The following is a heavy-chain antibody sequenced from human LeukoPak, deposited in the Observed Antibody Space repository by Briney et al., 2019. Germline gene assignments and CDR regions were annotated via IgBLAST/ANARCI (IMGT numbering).Heavy chain of an antibody. CDR2: ISGSGGST. V-gene: IGHV3-23*01. J-gene: IGHJ4*02. Sequence: GGSLRLSCAVSGFIFSSYSMNWVRQAPGKGLEWVSAISGSGGSTYYADSVKDRFTISRDNSKNTLYLQMNSLRAEDTAVYYCAKDSAITMIVVGWGQGTLVTVSS. CDR1: GFIFSSYS. D-gene: IGHD3-22*01. CDR3: AKDSAITMIVVG.